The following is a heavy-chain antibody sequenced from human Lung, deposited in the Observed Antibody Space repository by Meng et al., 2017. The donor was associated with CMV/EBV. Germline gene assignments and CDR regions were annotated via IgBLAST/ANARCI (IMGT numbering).Heavy chain of an antibody. CDR1: GYTFTGYY. D-gene: IGHD5-24*01. J-gene: IGHJ4*02. V-gene: IGHV1-2*02. Sequence: ASVKVSCKASGYTFTGYYMHWVRQAPGQGLEWMGWINPNSGGTNYAQKFQGRVTMTRDTSISTAYMELSRLRSEDTAVYDCARNRAGLHTEGNDYWGQGTLVTVSS. CDR3: ARNRAGLHTEGNDY. CDR2: INPNSGGT.